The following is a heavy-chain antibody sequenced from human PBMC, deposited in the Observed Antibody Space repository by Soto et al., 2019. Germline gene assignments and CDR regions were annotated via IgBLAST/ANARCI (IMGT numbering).Heavy chain of an antibody. CDR1: SASLSSSTYY. J-gene: IGHJ4*02. V-gene: IGHV4-39*01. Sequence: SETLSLTCSVSSASLSSSTYYWSWIRQPPGRGPEWIGSIYYSGNTYYKPSLKSRVSISIDTSRNQFSLKLTSVTAADTGVYYCASSSPFHYWGPGILVT. D-gene: IGHD6-6*01. CDR3: ASSSPFHY. CDR2: IYYSGNT.